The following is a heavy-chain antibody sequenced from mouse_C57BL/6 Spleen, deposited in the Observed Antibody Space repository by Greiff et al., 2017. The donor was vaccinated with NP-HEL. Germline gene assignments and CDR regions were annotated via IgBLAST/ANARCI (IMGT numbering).Heavy chain of an antibody. J-gene: IGHJ4*01. D-gene: IGHD2-1*01. CDR1: GYTFTSYW. Sequence: QVQLQQPGAELVKPGASVKLSCKASGYTFTSYWMHWVKQRPGQGLEWIGMIHPNSGSTNYNEKFKSKATLTVDKSSSTAYMQLSSLTSEDSAVYYCARSPLRYGNYDAMDYWGQGTSVTVSS. CDR3: ARSPLRYGNYDAMDY. CDR2: IHPNSGST. V-gene: IGHV1-64*01.